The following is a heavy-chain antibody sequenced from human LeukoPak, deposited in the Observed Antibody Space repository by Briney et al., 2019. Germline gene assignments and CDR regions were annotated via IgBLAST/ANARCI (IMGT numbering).Heavy chain of an antibody. CDR3: ARKVGATTGMDV. CDR1: GFTVSXNY. V-gene: IGHV3-53*01. CDR2: IYSGGST. D-gene: IGHD1-26*01. Sequence: PGGSLRLSCAASGFTVSXNYMXWVRXXPGXXXXXVSVIYSGGSTYYADSVKGRFTISRDNSKNTLYLQMNSLRAEDTAVYXCARKVGATTGMDVWGQGTTVTVSS. J-gene: IGHJ6*02.